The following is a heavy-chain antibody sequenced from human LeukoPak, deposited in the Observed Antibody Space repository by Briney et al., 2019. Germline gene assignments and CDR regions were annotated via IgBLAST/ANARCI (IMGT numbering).Heavy chain of an antibody. Sequence: GGSLRLSCAASGFTFSSYGMHWVRQAPGKGLEWVAVISYDGSNKYYADSVKGRFTISRDNAKNSLYLQMNSLRAEDTAVYYCARGTSGYSVWGQGTLVTVSS. CDR2: ISYDGSNK. J-gene: IGHJ4*02. D-gene: IGHD3-22*01. CDR1: GFTFSSYG. CDR3: ARGTSGYSV. V-gene: IGHV3-30*03.